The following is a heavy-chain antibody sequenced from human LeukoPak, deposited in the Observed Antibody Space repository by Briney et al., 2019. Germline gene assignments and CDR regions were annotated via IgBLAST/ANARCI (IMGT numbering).Heavy chain of an antibody. Sequence: SETLRLTCTVSGGSISSGDFYWSWIRLHPGKGLEWIGYIYYTGITYYNPSLKSRVTISVDTSKNQFSLKLSSVTAADTAVYFCARTRPDCTSISCYHDYWGHGTLCPVSS. CDR2: IYYTGIT. CDR3: ARTRPDCTSISCYHDY. V-gene: IGHV4-31*03. CDR1: GGSISSGDFY. J-gene: IGHJ4*01. D-gene: IGHD2-2*01.